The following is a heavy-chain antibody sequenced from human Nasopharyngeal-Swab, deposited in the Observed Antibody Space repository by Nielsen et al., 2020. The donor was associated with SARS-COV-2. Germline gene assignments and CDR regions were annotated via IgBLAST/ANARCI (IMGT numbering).Heavy chain of an antibody. CDR2: IFYLGGT. J-gene: IGHJ3*02. CDR3: ARTSSSAHDALDI. CDR1: GDSINSGGHY. Sequence: SETLSLTCTVSGDSINSGGHYWTWIRKHPGKGLEWIGCIFYLGGTHYNPSLKSRVSMSVDTSKKFFSLKLTSVTAEDTAVYFCARTSSSAHDALDIWGQGTVVTVSS. V-gene: IGHV4-31*03.